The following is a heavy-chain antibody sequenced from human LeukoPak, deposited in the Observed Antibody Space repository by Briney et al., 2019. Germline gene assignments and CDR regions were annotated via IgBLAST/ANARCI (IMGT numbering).Heavy chain of an antibody. D-gene: IGHD1-1*01. CDR2: INPTGGST. CDR1: GYTFTSYY. V-gene: IGHV1-46*01. Sequence: ASVKVSCKASGYTFTSYYIHWVRQAPGQGLEWMGIINPTGGSTTYAQKFQGRVIMTRDTSTSTLYMGLSSLRSEDTAVYYCARDRLSSSRSNNWQFFDYWGQGTLVTVSS. CDR3: ARDRLSSSRSNNWQFFDY. J-gene: IGHJ4*02.